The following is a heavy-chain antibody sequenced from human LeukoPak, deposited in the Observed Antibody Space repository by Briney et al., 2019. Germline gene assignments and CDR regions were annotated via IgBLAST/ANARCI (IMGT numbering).Heavy chain of an antibody. J-gene: IGHJ4*02. CDR2: IYTSGST. D-gene: IGHD3-10*01. CDR1: GGSISSYD. CDR3: ARGITMVRGASTDYFDY. V-gene: IGHV4-4*07. Sequence: PSETLSLTCTVSGGSISSYDWSWIRQPAGKGLEWIWRIYTSGSTNYNPSLKSRVTMSVDTSKNQFSLKLSSVTAADTAVYYCARGITMVRGASTDYFDYWGQGTLVTVSS.